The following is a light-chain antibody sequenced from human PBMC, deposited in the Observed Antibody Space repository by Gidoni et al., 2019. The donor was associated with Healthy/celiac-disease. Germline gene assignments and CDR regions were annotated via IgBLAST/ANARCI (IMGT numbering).Light chain of an antibody. CDR2: DAS. CDR1: QSVSSY. J-gene: IGKJ1*01. V-gene: IGKV3-11*01. CDR3: QQRSNWPRT. Sequence: ENVFTQSPATLSLSPGERATLSCRASQSVSSYLAWYQQKPGQAPRLLIYDASNRATGIPARFSGSGSGTDFTLTISSLEPEDFAVYYCQQRSNWPRTFGQGTKVEIK.